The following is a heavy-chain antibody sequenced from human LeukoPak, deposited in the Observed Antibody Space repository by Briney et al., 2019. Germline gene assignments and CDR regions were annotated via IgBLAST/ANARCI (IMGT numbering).Heavy chain of an antibody. V-gene: IGHV3-7*01. D-gene: IGHD5-18*01. Sequence: PGRSMSLACVASGFSLSVYWMGWVRQAAGEGLEWVANIKQDGSEKYYLDSVKGRFTISRDNAKNPLYLQMNSLRADDTAVYYCVRVLGYSYGFDYWGQGTPVTVSS. CDR2: IKQDGSEK. J-gene: IGHJ4*02. CDR3: VRVLGYSYGFDY. CDR1: GFSLSVYW.